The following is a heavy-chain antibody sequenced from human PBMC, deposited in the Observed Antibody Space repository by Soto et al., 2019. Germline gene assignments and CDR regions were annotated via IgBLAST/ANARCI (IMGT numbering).Heavy chain of an antibody. CDR2: ISGSGGSI. Sequence: GGSLRLSCAASGFTFGIYAMSWVRQAPGKGLEWVSSISGSGGSIYYAHSVKGRFTISRDKTKNTLDLQMNSLRAEDTAVYHCARLAPEYSSTPRRFDFWGQGTLVTVYS. CDR3: ARLAPEYSSTPRRFDF. CDR1: GFTFGIYA. V-gene: IGHV3-23*01. J-gene: IGHJ4*02. D-gene: IGHD6-13*01.